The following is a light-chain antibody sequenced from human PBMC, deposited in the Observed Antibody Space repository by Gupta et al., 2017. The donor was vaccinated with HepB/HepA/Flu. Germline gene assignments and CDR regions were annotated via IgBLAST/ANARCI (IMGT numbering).Light chain of an antibody. CDR2: AAS. J-gene: IGKJ1*01. V-gene: IGKV1-39*01. Sequence: DSQMTQPPSSLSASVGDRVTITCRASQSISSYLNWYQQKPGKAPKLLIYAASSLQSGVPSRFSGSGSGTXFTLTIXSLQPEDFATYYCQQGYSTPRTFGXGTKVEIK. CDR1: QSISSY. CDR3: QQGYSTPRT.